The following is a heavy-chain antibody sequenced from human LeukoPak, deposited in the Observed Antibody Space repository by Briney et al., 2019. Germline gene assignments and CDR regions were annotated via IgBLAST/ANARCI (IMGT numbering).Heavy chain of an antibody. CDR3: ARVSVLTADLDY. CDR2: IYYSGST. V-gene: IGHV4-59*08. CDR1: GGSISSYY. J-gene: IGHJ4*02. Sequence: SETLSLTCTVSGGSISSYYWSWIRQPPGKGLEWIGYIYYSGSTNYNPPLKSRVTISVDTSKNQFSLKLSSVTAADTAVYYCARVSVLTADLDYWGQGTLVTVSS. D-gene: IGHD4/OR15-4a*01.